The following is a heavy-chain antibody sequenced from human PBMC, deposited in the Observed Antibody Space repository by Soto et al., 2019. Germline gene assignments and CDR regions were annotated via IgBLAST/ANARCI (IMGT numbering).Heavy chain of an antibody. CDR1: GFTFEDFA. J-gene: IGHJ5*02. V-gene: IGHV3-9*01. Sequence: EVQLVESGGGLVQPGRSLRLSCSASGFTFEDFAMHWVRRVPGKGLEWVAGNRWDGEAVGYAASVKGRCTSSRDNAKKLLFLQMNSLRVDDTALYYCVKDGEAASPGWFDTWGQGTQVTFSA. D-gene: IGHD6-6*01. CDR3: VKDGEAASPGWFDT. CDR2: NRWDGEAV.